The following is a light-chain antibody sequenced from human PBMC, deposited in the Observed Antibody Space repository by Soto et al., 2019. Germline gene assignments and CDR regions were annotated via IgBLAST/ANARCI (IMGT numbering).Light chain of an antibody. J-gene: IGKJ3*01. CDR2: AAS. V-gene: IGKV1-39*01. CDR3: QQSYNTLAT. CDR1: QTISGY. Sequence: DIQMTQSPSSLSASVGDRVTITCRASQTISGYLNWYQQKPGKAPKLLIYAASRLQSGVPSRFSGSASGTDSTLTISSLQPEDFATYYCQQSYNTLATFGPGTKVDIK.